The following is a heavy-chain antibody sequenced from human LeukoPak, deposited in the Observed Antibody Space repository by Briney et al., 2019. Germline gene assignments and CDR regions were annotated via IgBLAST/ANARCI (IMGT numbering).Heavy chain of an antibody. Sequence: PSETLSLTCTVSGGSISSSSYYWGWIRQSPGKGLDWIGTIFYSGSTFYNPSLKCRITISVDTSKNQFSLKLSSVTAADTAVYFCARLVVAYWYFDLWGRGTLVTVSS. J-gene: IGHJ2*01. V-gene: IGHV4-39*01. CDR2: IFYSGST. CDR1: GGSISSSSYY. D-gene: IGHD3-22*01. CDR3: ARLVVAYWYFDL.